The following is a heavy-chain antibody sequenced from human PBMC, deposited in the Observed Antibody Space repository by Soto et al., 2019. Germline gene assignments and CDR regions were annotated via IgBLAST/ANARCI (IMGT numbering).Heavy chain of an antibody. CDR2: ISYDGSNK. J-gene: IGHJ6*02. V-gene: IGHV3-30-3*01. CDR3: ARDGSRRYCSSTSCYTYGMDV. Sequence: GGSLRLSCAASGFTFSSYAMHWVRQAPGKGLEWVAVISYDGSNKYYADSVKGRFTISRDNSKNTLYLQMNSLRAEDTAVYYCARDGSRRYCSSTSCYTYGMDVWGQGTTVTVSS. D-gene: IGHD2-2*02. CDR1: GFTFSSYA.